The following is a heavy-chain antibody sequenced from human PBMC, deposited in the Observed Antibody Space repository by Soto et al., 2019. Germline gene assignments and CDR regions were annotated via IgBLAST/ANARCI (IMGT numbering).Heavy chain of an antibody. J-gene: IGHJ4*02. CDR1: GFPFSSYW. CDR3: TRDPDSSGSYYYFDY. D-gene: IGHD3-22*01. Sequence: EVQLVESGGGLVQPGGSLRLSCAASGFPFSSYWMSWVRQAPGKGLQWVANINRDGSERYYVDSLKGRFTISRDNAENSLYLQMNSPREEDTAVYYCTRDPDSSGSYYYFDYWGQGTLVTVSS. CDR2: INRDGSER. V-gene: IGHV3-7*03.